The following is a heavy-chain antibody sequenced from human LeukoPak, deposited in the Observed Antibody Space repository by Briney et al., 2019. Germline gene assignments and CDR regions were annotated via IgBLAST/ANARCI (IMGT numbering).Heavy chain of an antibody. J-gene: IGHJ4*02. CDR3: ANRLIESGNGANGNFDN. CDR2: IYWEDDK. D-gene: IGHD4-23*01. CDR1: GFSLSTNGVG. Sequence: SGPTLVKPTQTLTLTCTFSGFSLSTNGVGVGWIRQPPGKALECLALIYWEDDKRHSPSLKSRVTITKDTSKNQVVLTMTNVAVVNTATYNGANRLIESGNGANGNFDNWAQGPWSPSPQ. V-gene: IGHV2-5*02.